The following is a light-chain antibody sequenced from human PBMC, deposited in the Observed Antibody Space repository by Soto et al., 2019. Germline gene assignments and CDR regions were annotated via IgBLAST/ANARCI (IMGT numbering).Light chain of an antibody. CDR1: SSNIGSNY. V-gene: IGLV1-47*01. CDR2: RNN. CDR3: AAWDDSLSDQGV. Sequence: QSVLTQPPSASGTPGQRVTISCSGSSSNIGSNYVYWYQQLPGTAPKLLIYRNNQRPSGVPDRFSGSKSATSASLAISGLRSEDEADYYCAAWDDSLSDQGVFGGGTKVTVL. J-gene: IGLJ3*02.